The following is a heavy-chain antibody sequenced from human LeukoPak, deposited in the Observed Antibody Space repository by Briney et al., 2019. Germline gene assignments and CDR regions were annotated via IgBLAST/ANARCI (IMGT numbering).Heavy chain of an antibody. J-gene: IGHJ4*02. D-gene: IGHD3-22*01. CDR1: GGTFSSYA. Sequence: GASVKVSCKASGGTFSSYAISWVRQAPGQGLEWMGRIIPILGIVNYAQKFQGRVTMTRNTSISTAYMELSSLRSEDTAVYYCARGPKAYYFDSSGYVFDYWGQGTLVTVSS. CDR2: IIPILGIV. V-gene: IGHV1-69*04. CDR3: ARGPKAYYFDSSGYVFDY.